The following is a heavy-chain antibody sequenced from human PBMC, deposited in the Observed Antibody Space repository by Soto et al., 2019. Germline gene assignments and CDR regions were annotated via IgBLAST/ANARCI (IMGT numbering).Heavy chain of an antibody. V-gene: IGHV3-48*02. D-gene: IGHD6-19*01. Sequence: EVQLVESGGGLVQPGGSLRLSCAASGFTFNSYSMNWVRQAPGKGLEWVSYISSSSSTIYYADSVKGRFTISRDNAKNSLYLQMNSLRDEDTAVYYCAREFIAVAGTPYYYYYGMDVWGQGTTVTVSS. CDR3: AREFIAVAGTPYYYYYGMDV. J-gene: IGHJ6*02. CDR1: GFTFNSYS. CDR2: ISSSSSTI.